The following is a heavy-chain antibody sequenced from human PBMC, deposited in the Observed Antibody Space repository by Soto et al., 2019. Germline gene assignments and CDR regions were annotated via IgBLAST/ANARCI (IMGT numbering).Heavy chain of an antibody. D-gene: IGHD4-17*01. CDR1: VDSVSSNRAA. CDR2: TYYRSKWYN. J-gene: IGHJ3*02. CDR3: ARERYGDYGRGAFDI. Sequence: SLTLSLASAISVDSVSSNRAAWNWIRQSPSRGLEWLGRTYYRSKWYNDYAVSVKSRVTIDPDTSKNQFSLQLNSVTPEDAALYYCARERYGDYGRGAFDIWGQGTMVTVSS. V-gene: IGHV6-1*01.